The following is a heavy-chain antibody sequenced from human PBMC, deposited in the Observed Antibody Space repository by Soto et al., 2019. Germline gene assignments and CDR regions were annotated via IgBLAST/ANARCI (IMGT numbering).Heavy chain of an antibody. V-gene: IGHV1-8*01. CDR1: GYTFTSYD. D-gene: IGHD3-10*01. CDR2: MNPNSGNT. J-gene: IGHJ3*02. Sequence: QVQLVQSGAEVKKPGASVKVSCKASGYTFTSYDINWVRQATGQGLEWMGWMNPNSGNTGYAQKFKGRVTMTRNTSIRTAYMELSSLRSEDTALYYCARGINYYDSGDDAFDIWGQGTMVTVSS. CDR3: ARGINYYDSGDDAFDI.